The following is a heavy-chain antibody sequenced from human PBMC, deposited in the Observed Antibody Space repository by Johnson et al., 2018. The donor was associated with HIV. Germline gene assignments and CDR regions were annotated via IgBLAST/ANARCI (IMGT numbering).Heavy chain of an antibody. D-gene: IGHD4-23*01. V-gene: IGHV3-15*01. CDR3: NTDWVTPHAVDI. CDR1: GFTFSNAW. J-gene: IGHJ3*02. Sequence: VQLVESGGGLVKPGGSLRLSCAASGFTFSNAWMSWVRQDPGKGLEWVARIKSKTDVGTKDYAATVQGRFTISRYDSKNTLYLQMNSLKTEDTAVYYGNTDWVTPHAVDIWGQGTMVTVSS. CDR2: IKSKTDVGTK.